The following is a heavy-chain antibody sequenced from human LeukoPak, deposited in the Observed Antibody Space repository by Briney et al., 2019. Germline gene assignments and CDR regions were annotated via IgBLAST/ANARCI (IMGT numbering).Heavy chain of an antibody. D-gene: IGHD3-3*01. CDR1: GGTFSSYA. Sequence: ASVKVSCKASGGTFSSYAISWVRQAPGQGLEWMGWINPNSGGTNYAQKFQGRVTMTRDTSISTAYMELSRLRSDDTAVYYCARDHSNDFWSGSGPLYYMDVWGKGTTVTVSS. CDR3: ARDHSNDFWSGSGPLYYMDV. CDR2: INPNSGGT. V-gene: IGHV1-2*02. J-gene: IGHJ6*03.